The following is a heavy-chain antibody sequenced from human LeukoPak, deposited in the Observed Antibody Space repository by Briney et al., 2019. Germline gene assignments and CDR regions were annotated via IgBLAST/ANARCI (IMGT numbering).Heavy chain of an antibody. Sequence: GGSLRLSCAASGLTFSDYYMSWIRQAPGKGLEWVSCISSSGSTIYYADSVKGRFTISRDNAKNSLYLQMNSLRAEDTAVYYCARPIDSSCLDAFDIWGQGTMVTVSS. D-gene: IGHD3-22*01. CDR1: GLTFSDYY. CDR2: ISSSGSTI. CDR3: ARPIDSSCLDAFDI. J-gene: IGHJ3*02. V-gene: IGHV3-11*01.